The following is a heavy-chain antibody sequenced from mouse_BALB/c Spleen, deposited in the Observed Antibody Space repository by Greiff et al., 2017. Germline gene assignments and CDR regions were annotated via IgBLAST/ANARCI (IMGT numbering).Heavy chain of an antibody. V-gene: IGHV3-2*02. CDR3: ARGDEGFAY. Sequence: VQLKESGPGLVKPSQSLSLTCTVTGYSITSDYAWNWIRQFPGNELEWMGYISYSGSTSYNPSLKSRISITRDTSKNQFFLQLNSVTTEDTATYYCARGDEGFAYWGQGTLVTVSA. J-gene: IGHJ3*01. CDR2: ISYSGST. CDR1: GYSITSDYA.